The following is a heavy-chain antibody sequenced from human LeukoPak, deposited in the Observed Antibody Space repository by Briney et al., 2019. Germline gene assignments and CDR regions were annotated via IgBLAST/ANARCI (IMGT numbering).Heavy chain of an antibody. CDR3: AKDLRGYYDSSGYLDY. D-gene: IGHD3-22*01. Sequence: EGSLRLSCAASGFTFSSYAMSWVRQAPGKGLEWVSAISGSGGSTYYADSVKGRFTISRDNSKNTLYLQMNSLRAEDTAVYYCAKDLRGYYDSSGYLDYWGQGTLVTVSS. V-gene: IGHV3-23*01. J-gene: IGHJ4*02. CDR2: ISGSGGST. CDR1: GFTFSSYA.